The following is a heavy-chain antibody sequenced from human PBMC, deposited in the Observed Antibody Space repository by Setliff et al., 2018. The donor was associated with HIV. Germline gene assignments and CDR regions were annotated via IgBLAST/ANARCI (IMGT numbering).Heavy chain of an antibody. CDR2: ISVSGANT. D-gene: IGHD3-3*01. J-gene: IGHJ4*02. CDR1: GFIFSNYG. CDR3: AKGRPNWNFDY. V-gene: IGHV3-23*01. Sequence: LRLSCAASGFIFSNYGMSWVRQAPGKGLEWVSSISVSGANTFYADCVKGRFTISRDNSKNTLFLQMNSLRDEDTAVYYCAKGRPNWNFDYWGQGMMVTVSS.